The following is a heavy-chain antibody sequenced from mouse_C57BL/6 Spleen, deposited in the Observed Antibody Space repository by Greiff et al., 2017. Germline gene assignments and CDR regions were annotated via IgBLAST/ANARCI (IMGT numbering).Heavy chain of an antibody. CDR2: IDPETGGT. CDR3: TRLGNYEGYAMDY. Sequence: VQLQQSGAELVRPGASVTLSCKASGYTFTDYEMHWVKQTPVHGLEWIGAIDPETGGTAYNQKFKGKAILTADKSSSTAYMELRSLTSEDSAVYYCTRLGNYEGYAMDYWGQGTSVTVSS. J-gene: IGHJ4*01. V-gene: IGHV1-15*01. D-gene: IGHD2-4*01. CDR1: GYTFTDYE.